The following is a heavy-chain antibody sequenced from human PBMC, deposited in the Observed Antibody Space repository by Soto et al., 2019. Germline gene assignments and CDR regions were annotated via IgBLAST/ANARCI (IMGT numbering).Heavy chain of an antibody. Sequence: SETLSLTCAVYGGSFSGYYWSWIRQPPGKGLEWIGEINHSGSTNYNPSLKSRVTISVDTSKNQFSLKLSSVTAADTAVYYCARGQPYCNNGVCYVYFDYWGQGPLVTVSS. J-gene: IGHJ4*02. CDR2: INHSGST. CDR3: ARGQPYCNNGVCYVYFDY. V-gene: IGHV4-34*01. D-gene: IGHD2-8*01. CDR1: GGSFSGYY.